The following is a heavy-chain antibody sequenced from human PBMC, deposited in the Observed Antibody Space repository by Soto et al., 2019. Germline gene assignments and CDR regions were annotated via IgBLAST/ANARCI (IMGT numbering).Heavy chain of an antibody. CDR3: ASQPLGELSFFDY. CDR2: IYNSGST. CDR1: GGSISSRSYH. V-gene: IGHV4-39*01. J-gene: IGHJ4*02. Sequence: SETLSLTCTVSGGSISSRSYHWGWIRQPPGKGLEWIGRIYNSGSTYYNASLKSRVSISIDTSKNQFSLKLSSVTAADTAVYYCASQPLGELSFFDYWGQGTLVTVSS. D-gene: IGHD3-16*02.